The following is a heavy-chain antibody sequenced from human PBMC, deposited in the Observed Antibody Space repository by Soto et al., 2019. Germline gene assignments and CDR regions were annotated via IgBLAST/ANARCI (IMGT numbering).Heavy chain of an antibody. CDR2: IIPIFGTA. J-gene: IGHJ4*02. Sequence: QVQLVQSGAEVKKPGSSVKVSCKASRGTFSSYAISWVRQAPGQGLEWMGGIIPIFGTANYAQKFQGRVTITADESTSTAYMELSSLRSEDTAVYYCAREGGLAYCGGDCYPFGYWGQGTLVTVSS. CDR3: AREGGLAYCGGDCYPFGY. V-gene: IGHV1-69*12. CDR1: RGTFSSYA. D-gene: IGHD2-21*02.